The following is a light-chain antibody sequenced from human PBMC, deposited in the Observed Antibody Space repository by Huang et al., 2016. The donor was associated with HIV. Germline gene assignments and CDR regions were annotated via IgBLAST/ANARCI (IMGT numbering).Light chain of an antibody. J-gene: IGKJ2*01. Sequence: EIVLTQSPATLSLSPGQRVTLSCRASQSIGKYLAWYQQRPGQPPRLLIYDASNRATGIPTRFSCRGSGTDFTLTITSLEPEDFAVYYCHQRSNWLPYTFGQGTKLEIK. CDR2: DAS. V-gene: IGKV3-11*01. CDR1: QSIGKY. CDR3: HQRSNWLPYT.